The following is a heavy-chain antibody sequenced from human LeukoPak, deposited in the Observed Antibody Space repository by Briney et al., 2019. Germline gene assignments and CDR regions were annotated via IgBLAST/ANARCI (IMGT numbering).Heavy chain of an antibody. CDR1: GSNFGNYY. CDR2: IKHDGNWK. CDR3: ARSIPYGTTWYGRSDY. Sequence: GSLRLSCAASGSNFGNYYVSWVRQAPGKGLEWVANIKHDGNWKFYAESVKGRFTISRDNALNSLYLQMNSLRAEDTAIYYCARSIPYGTTWYGRSDYWGQGTLVTVSS. D-gene: IGHD6-13*01. J-gene: IGHJ4*02. V-gene: IGHV3-7*03.